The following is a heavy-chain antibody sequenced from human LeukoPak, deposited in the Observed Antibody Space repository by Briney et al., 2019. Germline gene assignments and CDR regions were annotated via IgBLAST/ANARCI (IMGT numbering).Heavy chain of an antibody. V-gene: IGHV4-30-4*01. D-gene: IGHD6-13*01. CDR2: IDYSGST. J-gene: IGHJ5*02. Sequence: SQTLSLTCTVSGGSISSGNYHWSWIRHPPGKGLEWIGYIDYSGSTFYNPSLKSRVTMSVDTSKNQFSLKLSSVTAADTAVYYCVSSIAAVDRGYFDPWGQGTLVTVSS. CDR3: VSSIAAVDRGYFDP. CDR1: GGSISSGNYH.